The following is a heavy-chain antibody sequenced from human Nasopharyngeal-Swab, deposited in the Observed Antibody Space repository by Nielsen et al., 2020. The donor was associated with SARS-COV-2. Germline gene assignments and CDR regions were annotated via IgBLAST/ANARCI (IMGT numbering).Heavy chain of an antibody. CDR1: GFSFSSYA. V-gene: IGHV3-23*01. J-gene: IGHJ4*02. CDR3: AKDSTMISY. CDR2: ISASGGST. D-gene: IGHD3-22*01. Sequence: GESLKISCAASGFSFSSYAMSWVRQTPGKGLEWVSGISASGGSTYYADSVKGRFTIFRDNSRNTLSLQMNSLRVEDTAVYYCAKDSTMISYWGQGTLVTVSS.